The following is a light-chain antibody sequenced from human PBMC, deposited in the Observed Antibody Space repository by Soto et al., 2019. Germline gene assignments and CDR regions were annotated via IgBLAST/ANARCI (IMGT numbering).Light chain of an antibody. CDR3: QTWGTGSWV. Sequence: QSVLTQSPSASAFLGASVKLTCTLSSGHSNYAIAWHQQQPEKGPRYLMKLNSDGSHSKGDGIPDRFSGSSSGAERYLTISSLQSEDEADYYCQTWGTGSWVFGGGTKLTVL. CDR1: SGHSNYA. J-gene: IGLJ3*02. CDR2: LNSDGSH. V-gene: IGLV4-69*01.